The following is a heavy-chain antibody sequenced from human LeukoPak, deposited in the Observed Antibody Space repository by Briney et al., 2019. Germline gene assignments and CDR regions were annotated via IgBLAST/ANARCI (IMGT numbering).Heavy chain of an antibody. CDR3: ARDPPDIVVVPAARDAY. CDR2: INPNSGGT. Sequence: ASVEVSCKASGYTFTGYYMHWVRQAPGQGLEWMGWINPNSGGTNYAQKFQGRVTMTRDTSISTAYMELSRLRSDDTAVYYCARDPPDIVVVPAARDAYWGQGTLVTVSS. V-gene: IGHV1-2*02. CDR1: GYTFTGYY. D-gene: IGHD2-2*01. J-gene: IGHJ4*02.